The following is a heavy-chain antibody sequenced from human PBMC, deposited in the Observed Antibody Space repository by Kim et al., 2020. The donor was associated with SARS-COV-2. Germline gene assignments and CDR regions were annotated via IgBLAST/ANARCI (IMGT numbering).Heavy chain of an antibody. CDR3: ASALLRFLEWLLL. D-gene: IGHD3-3*01. Sequence: YADSVKGRFTISRDNAKNSLYLQMNSLRAEDTAVYYLASALLRFLEWLLLWGQGTLVTVSS. V-gene: IGHV3-48*03. J-gene: IGHJ4*02.